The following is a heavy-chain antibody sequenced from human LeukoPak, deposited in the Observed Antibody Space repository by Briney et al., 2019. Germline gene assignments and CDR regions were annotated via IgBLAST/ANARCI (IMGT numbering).Heavy chain of an antibody. J-gene: IGHJ6*03. V-gene: IGHV1-69*13. CDR1: GGTFSSYA. D-gene: IGHD3-22*01. CDR3: ARDQGSGYYRDYYYYMDV. Sequence: SVKVSCKASGGTFSSYAISWVRQAPGQGLEWMGGIIPIFGTANYAQKFQGRVTITADESTSTAYMELSSLRSEDTAVYYCARDQGSGYYRDYYYYMDVWGKGTTVTVSS. CDR2: IIPIFGTA.